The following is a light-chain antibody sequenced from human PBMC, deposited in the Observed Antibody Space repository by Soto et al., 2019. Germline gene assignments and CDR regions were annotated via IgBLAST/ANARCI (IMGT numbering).Light chain of an antibody. CDR1: QGITSW. CDR2: AAS. CDR3: QQTSSLPLT. J-gene: IGKJ4*01. V-gene: IGKV1-12*01. Sequence: DIQMTQSPSSVSASVGDSLTITCRASQGITSWVAWYQHKPGRAPKLLIYAASRLQSGVPSRFSGSGSGTDFTLTISSLQPEDFGTYYCQQTSSLPLTLGGGTKVDIK.